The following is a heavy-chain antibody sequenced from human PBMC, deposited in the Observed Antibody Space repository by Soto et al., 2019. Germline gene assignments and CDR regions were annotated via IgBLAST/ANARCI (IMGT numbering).Heavy chain of an antibody. Sequence: ASVKVSCKASGYTFTGYYMHWVRQAPGQGLEWMGWINPNSGGTNYAQKFQGWVTMTRDTSISTAYMELSRLRSDDTAVYYCARGRPRDGVGATRVYYNWFDPWGQGTLVTVSS. J-gene: IGHJ5*02. D-gene: IGHD1-26*01. V-gene: IGHV1-2*04. CDR3: ARGRPRDGVGATRVYYNWFDP. CDR2: INPNSGGT. CDR1: GYTFTGYY.